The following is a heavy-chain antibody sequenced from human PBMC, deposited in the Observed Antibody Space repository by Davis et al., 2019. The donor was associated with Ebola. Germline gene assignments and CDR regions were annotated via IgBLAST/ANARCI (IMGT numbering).Heavy chain of an antibody. CDR2: VNSNGGYT. D-gene: IGHD6-6*01. Sequence: GESLKISCAASGFSFSNYAMSWARQAPGKGLEWVSAVNSNGGYTYYADSVKGRFTISRDTSTVYLQMNSLRVEDTAVYYCAKDSEQLVPYFDYWGQGTLVTVSS. J-gene: IGHJ4*02. V-gene: IGHV3-23*01. CDR3: AKDSEQLVPYFDY. CDR1: GFSFSNYA.